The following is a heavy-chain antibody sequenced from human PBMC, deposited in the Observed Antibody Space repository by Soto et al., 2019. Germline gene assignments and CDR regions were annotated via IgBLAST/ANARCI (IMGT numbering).Heavy chain of an antibody. Sequence: QVQLQESGPGLVKPSGTLSLTCAVSGGSISSSNWWSWVRQPPGKGLEWIGEIYHSGSTNYNPSLTSRVTISVDKSKNQFSLKLSSVTAADTAVYYCARNTVAGAINYYGMDVWGQGTTVTVSS. CDR1: GGSISSSNW. CDR2: IYHSGST. V-gene: IGHV4-4*02. J-gene: IGHJ6*02. CDR3: ARNTVAGAINYYGMDV. D-gene: IGHD6-19*01.